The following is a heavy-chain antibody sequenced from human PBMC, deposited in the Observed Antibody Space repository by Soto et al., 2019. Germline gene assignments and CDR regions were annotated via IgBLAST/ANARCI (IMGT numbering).Heavy chain of an antibody. CDR2: IYYSGNT. J-gene: IGHJ6*02. D-gene: IGHD2-2*01. CDR3: ARLGGYCTTTGCYGYYAMDV. V-gene: IGHV4-39*01. CDR1: GGAISNRNSN. Sequence: PSETLSPTYIYSGGAISNRNSNWGWIIHPPGKRHVCIGIIYYSGNTYYNLSLKSRVTMSVDTSKNRFSLKLSSVTAADTAVYYCARLGGYCTTTGCYGYYAMDVWGQGTTVTVSS.